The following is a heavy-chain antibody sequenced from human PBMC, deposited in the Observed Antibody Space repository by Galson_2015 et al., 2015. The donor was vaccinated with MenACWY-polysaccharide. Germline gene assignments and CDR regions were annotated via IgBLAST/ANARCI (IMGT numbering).Heavy chain of an antibody. D-gene: IGHD2-15*01. J-gene: IGHJ4*02. CDR3: AKGGSSHSLGPFDY. CDR1: GFTFGDYA. V-gene: IGHV3-23*01. Sequence: SLRLSCAASGFTFGDYAMSWVRQAPGKGLEWVSAISGSGGSTYYADSAKGRFTISRDNSKNTLYLQMNSLRAEDTAVYYCAKGGSSHSLGPFDYWGQRTLVTVSS. CDR2: ISGSGGST.